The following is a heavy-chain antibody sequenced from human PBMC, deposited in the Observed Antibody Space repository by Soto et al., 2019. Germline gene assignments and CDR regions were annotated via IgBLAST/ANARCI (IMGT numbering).Heavy chain of an antibody. D-gene: IGHD2-15*01. CDR2: ISYDERNI. V-gene: IGHV3-30*04. CDR1: GFIFRNYA. Sequence: QVELVESGGGLVQPGTSLRLSCAASGFIFRNYAMHWVRQAPGKGLEWVADISYDERNIHYPDSVKGRFTISRDNSKNTLFLQTNNLRPEDTAVYYCARDSWGFDCWGQGTLVTVSS. CDR3: ARDSWGFDC. J-gene: IGHJ4*02.